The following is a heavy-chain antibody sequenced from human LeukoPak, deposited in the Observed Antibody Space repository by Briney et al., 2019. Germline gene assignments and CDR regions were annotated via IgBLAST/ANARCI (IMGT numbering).Heavy chain of an antibody. V-gene: IGHV1-18*01. Sequence: ASVKVSCKASGYTFTSYGISWVRQAPGQGPEWMGWINVYSGNTNYTQNLQGRVTMTTDTSTSTAYMELSSLRSEDTAVYYCAREGHPIAALLGDQDAFDIWGQGTMVTVSS. J-gene: IGHJ3*02. CDR1: GYTFTSYG. CDR3: AREGHPIAALLGDQDAFDI. D-gene: IGHD6-13*01. CDR2: INVYSGNT.